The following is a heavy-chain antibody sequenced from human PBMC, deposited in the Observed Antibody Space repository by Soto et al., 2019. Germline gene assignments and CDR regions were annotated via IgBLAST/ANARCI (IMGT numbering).Heavy chain of an antibody. Sequence: PGGSLRLSCAASGFTFSSYAMSWVRQAPGKGLEWVSAISGSGGSTYYADSVKGRFTISRDNSKNTLYLQMNSLRAEDTAVYYCAKDGRDDRGVVPAALYFDPLGQGNLVTVYS. CDR1: GFTFSSYA. CDR2: ISGSGGST. D-gene: IGHD2-2*01. V-gene: IGHV3-23*01. J-gene: IGHJ5*02. CDR3: AKDGRDDRGVVPAALYFDP.